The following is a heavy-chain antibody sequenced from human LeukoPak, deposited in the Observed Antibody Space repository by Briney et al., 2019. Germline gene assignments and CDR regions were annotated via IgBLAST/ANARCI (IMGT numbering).Heavy chain of an antibody. Sequence: GGSLRLSCAASGFTFSSYAMSWVRQAPGKGLEWVANIKQDGSEKYYVDSVKGRFTISRDNAKNSLYLQMNSLRAEDTAVYYCARVIWNYYYYYMDVWGKGTTVTVSS. CDR1: GFTFSSYA. CDR3: ARVIWNYYYYYMDV. CDR2: IKQDGSEK. J-gene: IGHJ6*03. V-gene: IGHV3-7*01. D-gene: IGHD1-1*01.